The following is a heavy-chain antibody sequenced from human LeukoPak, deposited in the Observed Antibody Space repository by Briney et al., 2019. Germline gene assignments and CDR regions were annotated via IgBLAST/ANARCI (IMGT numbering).Heavy chain of an antibody. CDR2: ITISSNFI. J-gene: IGHJ6*02. CDR1: GFSLSSYS. Sequence: GGSLRLSCAASGFSLSSYSMNWVRQAPGKGLEWVSSITISSNFIYYADSVKGRFTISRDNAKNSLYLQMNSLRAEDTAVYFCARDGHGDGIFTGYSYFGMDVWGQGTAVTVSS. CDR3: ARDGHGDGIFTGYSYFGMDV. D-gene: IGHD3-9*01. V-gene: IGHV3-21*01.